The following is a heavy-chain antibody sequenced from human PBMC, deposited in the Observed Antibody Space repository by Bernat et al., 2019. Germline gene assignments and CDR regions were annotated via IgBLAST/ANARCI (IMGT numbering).Heavy chain of an antibody. CDR2: INPDSGGT. D-gene: IGHD3-16*02. J-gene: IGHJ4*02. CDR1: GYTFTAYY. V-gene: IGHV1-2*02. Sequence: QVQLVQSGAEVKKPGASVKVSCKASGYTFTAYYIHWVRQAPGHGLEWMGWINPDSGGTNSAQRFQGRLTMTRDTSISTAYLELSSLRSDDTAVYYCARPHYDYIGGSYRDWGQGTLVTVSS. CDR3: ARPHYDYIGGSYRD.